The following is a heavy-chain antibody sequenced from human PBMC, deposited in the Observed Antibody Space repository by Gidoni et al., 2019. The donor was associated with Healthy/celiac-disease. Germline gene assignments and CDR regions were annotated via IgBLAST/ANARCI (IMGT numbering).Heavy chain of an antibody. D-gene: IGHD3-3*01. V-gene: IGHV3-30*18. CDR3: AKVALDGEYDFWSGYYFDY. CDR2: ISYDGSNK. CDR1: GFTFSSYG. Sequence: QVQLVESGGGVVQPGRSLILSCPASGFTFSSYGIPWVRQAPGKGLEWVAVISYDGSNKYYADSVKGRFTISRDNSKNTLYLQMNSLRAEDTAVYYCAKVALDGEYDFWSGYYFDYWGQGTLVTVSS. J-gene: IGHJ4*02.